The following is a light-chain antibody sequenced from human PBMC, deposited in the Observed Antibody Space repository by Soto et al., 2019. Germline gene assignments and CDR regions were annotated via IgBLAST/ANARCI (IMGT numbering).Light chain of an antibody. V-gene: IGKV1-33*01. J-gene: IGKJ4*01. CDR3: QQYDNLPLT. CDR1: QKINNF. Sequence: DIQMTQSPSSLSASVGDSVTITCRASQKINNFLNWYQQKPGKAPKLLIYDASNLETGVPSRFSGSGSGTDFTFTISSLQPEDIATYYCQQYDNLPLTFGGGTKVEIK. CDR2: DAS.